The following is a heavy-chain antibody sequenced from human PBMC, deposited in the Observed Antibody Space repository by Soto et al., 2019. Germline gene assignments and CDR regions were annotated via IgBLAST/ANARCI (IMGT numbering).Heavy chain of an antibody. Sequence: GGSLRLSCAASGFTFSSYAMHWVRQAPGKGLEWVAVISYDGSNKYYADSVKGRFTISRDNSKNTLYLQMNSLRAEDTAVYYCAPSSGWTFGMDVWGQGTTVTVSS. CDR2: ISYDGSNK. CDR1: GFTFSSYA. CDR3: APSSGWTFGMDV. J-gene: IGHJ6*02. V-gene: IGHV3-30-3*01. D-gene: IGHD6-19*01.